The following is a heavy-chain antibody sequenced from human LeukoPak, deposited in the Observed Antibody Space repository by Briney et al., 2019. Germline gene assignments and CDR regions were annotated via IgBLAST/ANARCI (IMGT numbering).Heavy chain of an antibody. Sequence: GGSLRLSCAASGFTVSSNYMSWVRQAPGKGLEWVSVIYSGGSTYYADSVKVRFTISRDNSKNTLYLQMNSLRAEDTAVYYCARGLVAVAGTPYWGQGTLVTVSS. V-gene: IGHV3-66*02. J-gene: IGHJ4*02. CDR1: GFTVSSNY. D-gene: IGHD6-19*01. CDR3: ARGLVAVAGTPY. CDR2: IYSGGST.